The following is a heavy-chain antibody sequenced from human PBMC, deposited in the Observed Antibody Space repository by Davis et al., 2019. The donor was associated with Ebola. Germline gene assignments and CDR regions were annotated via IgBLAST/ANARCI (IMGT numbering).Heavy chain of an antibody. V-gene: IGHV1-69*13. CDR3: ARVGKLDSFDY. D-gene: IGHD1-1*01. Sequence: AASVKVSCKASGGTFSSYAISWVRQAPGQGLEWMGGIIPIFGTANYAQKFQGRVTITADESTSTAYMELRSLRSDDTAVYYCARVGKLDSFDYWGQGTLVTVSS. CDR2: IIPIFGTA. CDR1: GGTFSSYA. J-gene: IGHJ4*02.